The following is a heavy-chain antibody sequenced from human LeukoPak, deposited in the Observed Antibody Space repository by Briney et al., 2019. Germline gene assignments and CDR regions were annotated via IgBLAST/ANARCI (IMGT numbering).Heavy chain of an antibody. CDR3: ASRYCSGGSCLLDLYFDY. CDR1: GGTFSSYA. CDR2: IIPIFGTA. J-gene: IGHJ4*02. Sequence: SVKVSCKASGGTFSSYAISWVRQAPGQGLEWIGRIIPIFGTANYAQKFQGRVTITTDESTSTAYMELSSLRSEDTAVYYCASRYCSGGSCLLDLYFDYWGQGTLVTVSS. D-gene: IGHD2-15*01. V-gene: IGHV1-69*05.